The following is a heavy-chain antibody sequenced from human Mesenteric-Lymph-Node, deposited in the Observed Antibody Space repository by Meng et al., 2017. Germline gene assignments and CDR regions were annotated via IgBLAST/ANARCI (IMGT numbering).Heavy chain of an antibody. J-gene: IGHJ4*02. CDR1: GGSMSSGNYY. CDR2: IHHSGSA. CDR3: ASFDHIPRRNYFDY. V-gene: IGHV4-30-4*01. D-gene: IGHD2-21*01. Sequence: QVQLQGSVPGLVEPSQTLSLTCTVSGGSMSSGNYYWSWIRQPPGKGLEWIGYIHHSGSAYYNPSLKSRVSISVDTSKNQFSLTLNSMTAADTAVYYCASFDHIPRRNYFDYWGQGTLVTVSS.